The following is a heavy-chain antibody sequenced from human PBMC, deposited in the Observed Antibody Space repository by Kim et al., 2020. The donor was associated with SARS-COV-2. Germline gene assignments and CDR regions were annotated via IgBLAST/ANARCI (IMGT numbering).Heavy chain of an antibody. CDR3: ARDRWTGKFLNFFDY. CDR1: GFTFSDYY. D-gene: IGHD3-9*01. CDR2: ISTSSSYT. Sequence: GGSLRLSCAASGFTFSDYYISWIRQAPGKGLEWVSYISTSSSYTKYADSVKGRFTISRDNAKNSLYLQMNSLRAEDTAVYYCARDRWTGKFLNFFDYWGQGTLVTVSS. J-gene: IGHJ4*02. V-gene: IGHV3-11*06.